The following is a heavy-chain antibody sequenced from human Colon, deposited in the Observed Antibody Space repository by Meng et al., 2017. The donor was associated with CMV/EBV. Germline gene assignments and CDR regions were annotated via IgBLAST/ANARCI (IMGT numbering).Heavy chain of an antibody. CDR3: ARNRLECGGDCYFADS. CDR1: GYTFTGYY. J-gene: IGHJ5*02. Sequence: ASVKVSCKASGYTFTGYYMHWVRQAPGQGLEWMGIINPSGGSTSYAQKFQGRVTMTRDTSTSTVYMELSSLRSEDTAVYYCARNRLECGGDCYFADSWGQGTLVTVSS. CDR2: INPSGGST. D-gene: IGHD2-21*02. V-gene: IGHV1-46*01.